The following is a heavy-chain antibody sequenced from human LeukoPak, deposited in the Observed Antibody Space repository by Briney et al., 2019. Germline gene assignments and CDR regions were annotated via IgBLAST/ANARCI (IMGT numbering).Heavy chain of an antibody. Sequence: GGSLRLSCAASGVTFSSSAMHWVRQAPGKGLEWVAYLQFDGVKKFYSDSVKGRFTTSRDNSKNTLFLQMSSLTTEDTAVYYCAQKSTGTFDIWGQGTMVTVSP. V-gene: IGHV3-30*02. J-gene: IGHJ3*02. CDR1: GVTFSSSA. CDR2: LQFDGVKK. CDR3: AQKSTGTFDI. D-gene: IGHD6-13*01.